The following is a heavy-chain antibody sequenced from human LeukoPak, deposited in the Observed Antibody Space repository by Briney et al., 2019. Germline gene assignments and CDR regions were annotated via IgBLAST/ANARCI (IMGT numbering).Heavy chain of an antibody. Sequence: GGSLRLSCAASGFTFSSFAMHWVRQSPGKGLEWVQVIWYDGSNKLYADSVKGRFTISRDNSRNTLYLQMNSLSAEDTAVYYCARDRYSSMWSVFEYWGQGALVTVSS. CDR3: ARDRYSSMWSVFEY. V-gene: IGHV3-33*01. CDR2: IWYDGSNK. J-gene: IGHJ4*02. CDR1: GFTFSSFA. D-gene: IGHD6-13*01.